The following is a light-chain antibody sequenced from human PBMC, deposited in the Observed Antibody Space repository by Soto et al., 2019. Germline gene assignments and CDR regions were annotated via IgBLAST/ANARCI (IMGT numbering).Light chain of an antibody. CDR3: QHYNSYSEA. J-gene: IGKJ1*01. CDR1: QGIRND. V-gene: IGKV1-5*03. Sequence: DIQMTQSPCSLSASVGDRVTITCRASQGIRNDLGWYQQKPGKAPKLLIYKASTLKSGVPSRFSGSGSGTEFTLTISSLQPDDFATYYCQHYNSYSEAFGQGTKVDIK. CDR2: KAS.